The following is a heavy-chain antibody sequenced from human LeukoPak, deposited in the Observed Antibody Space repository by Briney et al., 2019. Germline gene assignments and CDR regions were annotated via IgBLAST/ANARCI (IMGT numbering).Heavy chain of an antibody. CDR1: GGPFSGYF. D-gene: IGHD3-10*01. CDR2: THNSGTT. J-gene: IGHJ4*02. V-gene: IGHV4-34*01. CDR3: ARRYYYNLGSFPFDF. Sequence: SETLSLTCAVSGGPFSGYFWSWIRQSSGKGLDWIGETHNSGTTNDNPSLNSRVTISEDTSKNQFYLNLSSVTAADTAVYYCARRYYYNLGSFPFDFWGQGTLVTVSS.